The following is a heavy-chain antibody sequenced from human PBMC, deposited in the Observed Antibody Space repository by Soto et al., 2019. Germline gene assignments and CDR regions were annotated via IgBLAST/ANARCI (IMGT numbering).Heavy chain of an antibody. CDR2: ISAYDGNT. Sequence: ASVKVSCKASGYTFTSYGISWVRQAPGQGLEWMGWISAYDGNTNYAQKLQGRVTMTTDTSTSTAYMELRSLRSDDTAVYYCARDDYYVSCGYRGTFDLWGQGTMVTVSS. CDR1: GYTFTSYG. J-gene: IGHJ3*01. D-gene: IGHD3-22*01. V-gene: IGHV1-18*01. CDR3: ARDDYYVSCGYRGTFDL.